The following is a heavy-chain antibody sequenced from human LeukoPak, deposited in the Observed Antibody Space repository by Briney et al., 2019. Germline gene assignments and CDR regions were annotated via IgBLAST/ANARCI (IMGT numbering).Heavy chain of an antibody. CDR1: GGSISSSSYY. Sequence: SETLSLTCTVSGGSISSSSYYWGWIRQPPGKGLEWIGSIYYSGSTYYNPSLKSRVTISVDTSKNQFSLKLSSVNAADTDVYYCARDYYDSSGYYSDLNWFDPWGQGTLVTVSS. CDR2: IYYSGST. D-gene: IGHD3-22*01. V-gene: IGHV4-39*07. J-gene: IGHJ5*02. CDR3: ARDYYDSSGYYSDLNWFDP.